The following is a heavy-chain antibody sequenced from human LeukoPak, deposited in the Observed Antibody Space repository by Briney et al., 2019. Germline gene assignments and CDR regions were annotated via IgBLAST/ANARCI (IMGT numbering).Heavy chain of an antibody. CDR2: ISPHGDIE. CDR3: AKINNNDDY. CDR1: GFTFTTFG. V-gene: IGHV3-30*18. J-gene: IGHJ4*02. D-gene: IGHD1/OR15-1a*01. Sequence: GGSLRLSCAASGFTFTTFGIHWVRQAPGKGLEWVAAISPHGDIEYYTDSVKGRFTISGDNSKNMIYLQMNSLRGEDLAVYYCAKINNNDDYWGQGNLVTVSS.